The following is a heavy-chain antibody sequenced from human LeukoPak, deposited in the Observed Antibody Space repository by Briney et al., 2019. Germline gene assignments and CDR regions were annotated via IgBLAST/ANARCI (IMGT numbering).Heavy chain of an antibody. J-gene: IGHJ4*02. D-gene: IGHD6-13*01. Sequence: ASETLSLTCTVSGYSISSGYYWGWIRQPPGKGLEWIGSIYHSGSTYYNPSLKSRVTISVDTSKNQFSLKLSSVTAADTAVYYCARDGMKTAAGVLGYWGQGTLVTVSS. CDR3: ARDGMKTAAGVLGY. CDR2: IYHSGST. CDR1: GYSISSGYY. V-gene: IGHV4-38-2*02.